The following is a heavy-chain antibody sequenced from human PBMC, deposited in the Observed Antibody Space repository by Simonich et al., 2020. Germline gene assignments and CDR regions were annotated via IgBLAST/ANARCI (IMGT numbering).Heavy chain of an antibody. CDR1: GGSISSYY. Sequence: QVQLQESGPGLVKPSETLSLTCTVSGGSISSYYWSWIRQPPGKGLEWIGYIYYSGSTNYNPTLKIRVTISVDTAKNQFSLKLSSGTAADTAVYYCARGGRYCSSTSCYYYYYYMDVWGKGTTVTVSS. J-gene: IGHJ6*03. CDR3: ARGGRYCSSTSCYYYYYYMDV. D-gene: IGHD2-2*01. CDR2: IYYSGST. V-gene: IGHV4-59*12.